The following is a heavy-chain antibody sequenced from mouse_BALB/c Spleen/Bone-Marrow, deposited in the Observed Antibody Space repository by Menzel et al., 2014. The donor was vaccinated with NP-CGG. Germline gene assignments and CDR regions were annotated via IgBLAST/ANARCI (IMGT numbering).Heavy chain of an antibody. D-gene: IGHD2-1*01. CDR1: GFTFSSFG. J-gene: IGHJ3*01. V-gene: IGHV5-17*02. CDR2: ISSGSSTI. CDR3: ARVGNYAWFAY. Sequence: EVQLVESGGGLVQPGGSRKLSCAASGFTFSSFGMHWVRQAPEKGLEWVAYISSGSSTIYYADTVKGRFTISRDNPKSTLFLQVTSLRSEDTAMYYCARVGNYAWFAYWGQGTLVTVSA.